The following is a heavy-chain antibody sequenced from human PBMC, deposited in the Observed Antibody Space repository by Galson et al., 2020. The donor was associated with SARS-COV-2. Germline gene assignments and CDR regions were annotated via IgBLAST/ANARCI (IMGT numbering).Heavy chain of an antibody. CDR1: GFMFSDYW. CDR2: INEDGSVK. J-gene: IGHJ3*02. CDR3: VRPPGRALDI. V-gene: IGHV3-7*01. Sequence: GESLKISCAVSGFMFSDYWMTWVRQAPGKGLEWVANINEDGSVKQYVDSVRGRFTISRDNAMKSLHLQMNTLRDEDTAVYYCVRPPGRALDIWGRGTMVTVSS.